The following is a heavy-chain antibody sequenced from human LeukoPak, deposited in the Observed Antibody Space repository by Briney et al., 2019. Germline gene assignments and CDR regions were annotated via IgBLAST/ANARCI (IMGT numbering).Heavy chain of an antibody. CDR1: GFTFTKHD. CDR3: ARGSLGPAY. D-gene: IGHD3-10*01. J-gene: IGHJ1*01. Sequence: RPGGSLRLSCDVSGFTFTKHDMRWFRRPPGKGLEWVSSISSSGAYSHYAASVRGRFTISRDNSNDTLFLQMTGLQVADTAIYYCARGSLGPAYWGRGTLVAVSS. V-gene: IGHV3-20*04. CDR2: ISSSGAYS.